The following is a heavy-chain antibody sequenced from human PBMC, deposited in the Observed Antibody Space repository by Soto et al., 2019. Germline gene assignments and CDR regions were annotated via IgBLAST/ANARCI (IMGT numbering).Heavy chain of an antibody. CDR3: ARGPRYFDWLSRYYYMDV. V-gene: IGHV4-34*01. J-gene: IGHJ6*03. CDR2: INHSGST. CDR1: GGSFSGHY. Sequence: SETLSLTCAVYGGSFSGHYWSWIRQPPGKGLEWIGEINHSGSTNYNPSLKSRVTISVDTSKNQFSLKLSSVTAADTAVYYCARGPRYFDWLSRYYYMDVWGKGTTVTVSS. D-gene: IGHD3-9*01.